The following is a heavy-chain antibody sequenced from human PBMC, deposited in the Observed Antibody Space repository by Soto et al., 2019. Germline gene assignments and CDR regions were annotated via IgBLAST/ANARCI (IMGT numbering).Heavy chain of an antibody. CDR2: SSYGGRET. J-gene: IGHJ4*02. Sequence: GGSLRLSCAASDFDFSSYGIHWVRQAPGKGLEWVAASSYGGRETFYADSAKGRFTVSKEMSKNTAFLQMNALRHEDTAVYFCARDSGWPILNFDNWGQGTPVTVSS. V-gene: IGHV3-30*03. CDR1: DFDFSSYG. CDR3: ARDSGWPILNFDN. D-gene: IGHD3-10*01.